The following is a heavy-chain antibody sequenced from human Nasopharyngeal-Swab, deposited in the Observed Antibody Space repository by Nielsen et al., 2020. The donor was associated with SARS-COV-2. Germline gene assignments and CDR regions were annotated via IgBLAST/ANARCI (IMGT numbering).Heavy chain of an antibody. CDR3: AKDLVGATHLDY. Sequence: GESLKISCAASGFTFSSYGMHWVRQAPGKGLEWVAVISYDGSNKYYADSVKGRFTISRDNSKNTLYLQMNSLRAEDTAVYYCAKDLVGATHLDYWGQGTLVTVSS. J-gene: IGHJ4*02. CDR1: GFTFSSYG. CDR2: ISYDGSNK. V-gene: IGHV3-30*18. D-gene: IGHD1-26*01.